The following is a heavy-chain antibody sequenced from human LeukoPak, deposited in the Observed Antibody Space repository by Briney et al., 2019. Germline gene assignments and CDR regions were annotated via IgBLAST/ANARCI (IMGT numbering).Heavy chain of an antibody. CDR1: GFTFSSYG. CDR3: ARGDSCDY. Sequence: GGSLRLSCTASGFTFSSYGMHWVRQAPGKGLEWVAVISYDGSNKYYADSVKGRFTISRDNSKNTLYLQMNSLRAEDTAVYYCARGDSCDYWGQGTLVTVSS. V-gene: IGHV3-30*03. J-gene: IGHJ4*02. CDR2: ISYDGSNK.